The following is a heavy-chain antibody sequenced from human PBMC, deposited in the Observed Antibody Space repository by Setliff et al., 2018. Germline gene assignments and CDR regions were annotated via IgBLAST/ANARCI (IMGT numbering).Heavy chain of an antibody. Sequence: SETLSLTCTVSGDSISRSTYYWGWIRQSPGKGLDWIGTVDHSGNTFYNPSLKSRVTISVDTSKNQFSLNLNSVTAADTAVYYCARQPYSTTYYYYYYYMDVWGKVTTVTVSS. J-gene: IGHJ6*03. V-gene: IGHV4-39*01. CDR3: ARQPYSTTYYYYYYYMDV. CDR1: GDSISRSTYY. D-gene: IGHD6-13*01. CDR2: VDHSGNT.